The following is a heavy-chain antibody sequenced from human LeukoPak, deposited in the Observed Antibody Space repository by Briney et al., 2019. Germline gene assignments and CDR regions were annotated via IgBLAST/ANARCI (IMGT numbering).Heavy chain of an antibody. CDR2: ISGSGGST. Sequence: GGSLRLSCAASGFTFSSYAMSWVRQAPGKGLEWVSAISGSGGSTYYADSVKGRFTISRDNSKNTLYLQMNSLRAEDTAVYYCAKCGGWSLYYYYMDVWGKGTTVTVSS. CDR3: AKCGGWSLYYYYMDV. J-gene: IGHJ6*03. V-gene: IGHV3-23*01. CDR1: GFTFSSYA. D-gene: IGHD6-19*01.